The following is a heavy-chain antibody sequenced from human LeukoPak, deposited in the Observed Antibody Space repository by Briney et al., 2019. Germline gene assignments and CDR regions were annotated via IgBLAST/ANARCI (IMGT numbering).Heavy chain of an antibody. Sequence: ASVKVSCKASGGTFSSYAISWVRQAPGQGLEWMGRIIPILGIANYAQKFQGRVTITADKYTTTAYMELDSLQSDDTAVYYCARGSGYNYGFDYWGQGTLITVSS. CDR3: ARGSGYNYGFDY. CDR2: IIPILGIA. V-gene: IGHV1-69*04. CDR1: GGTFSSYA. J-gene: IGHJ4*02. D-gene: IGHD5-18*01.